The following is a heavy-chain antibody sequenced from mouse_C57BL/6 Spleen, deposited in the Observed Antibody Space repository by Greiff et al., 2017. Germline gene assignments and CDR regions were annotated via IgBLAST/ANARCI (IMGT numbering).Heavy chain of an antibody. CDR1: GYTFTDYE. J-gene: IGHJ4*01. CDR3: TEDPPHMDY. V-gene: IGHV1-15*01. Sequence: QVQLQQSGAELVRPGASVTLSCKASGYTFTDYEMHWVKQTPVHGLEWIGAIDPETGGTAYNQKFKGKAILTADKSSRTAYMELRSLTSEDSAVYYCTEDPPHMDYWGQGTSVTVSS. CDR2: IDPETGGT.